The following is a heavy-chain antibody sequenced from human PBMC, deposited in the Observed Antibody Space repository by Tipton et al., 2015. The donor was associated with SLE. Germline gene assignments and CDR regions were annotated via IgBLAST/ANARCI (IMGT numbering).Heavy chain of an antibody. Sequence: TLSLTCAVYGGSFSGYYWSWIRQHPGKGLEWIGYIYYSGSTYYNPSLKSRVTISVDTSKNQFSLKLSSVTAADTAVYYCARDPMPSERLRGAFDIWGQGTMVTVSS. CDR2: IYYSGST. CDR3: ARDPMPSERLRGAFDI. CDR1: GGSFSGYY. V-gene: IGHV4-31*11. D-gene: IGHD2-2*01. J-gene: IGHJ3*02.